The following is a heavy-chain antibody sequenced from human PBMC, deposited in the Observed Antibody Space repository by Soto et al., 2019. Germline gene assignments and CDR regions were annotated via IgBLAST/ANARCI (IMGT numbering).Heavy chain of an antibody. V-gene: IGHV4-4*02. Sequence: SETLSLTCAVSGGSISSSNWWSWVRQHPGKGLEWIGEIYHSGSTNYNPSLKSRVTISVDKSKNQFSLKLSSVTAADTAVYYCARIVQYSYGYEDYYGMDVWGQGTTVTVSS. CDR1: GGSISSSNW. J-gene: IGHJ6*02. CDR2: IYHSGST. D-gene: IGHD5-18*01. CDR3: ARIVQYSYGYEDYYGMDV.